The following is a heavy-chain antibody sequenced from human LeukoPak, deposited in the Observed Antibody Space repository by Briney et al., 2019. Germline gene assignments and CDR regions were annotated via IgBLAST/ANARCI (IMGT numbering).Heavy chain of an antibody. CDR3: AGARRCLGYCSGGSCYGYFDY. J-gene: IGHJ4*02. CDR2: IKQDGSEN. CDR1: GFTFSSDW. V-gene: IGHV3-7*01. Sequence: GRSLRLSCAASGFTFSSDWMSWVRQAPGKGLEWVANIKQDGSENYYVDSVKGRFTISRDNAKNSLYLQMNSLRAEDTAVYYCAGARRCLGYCSGGSCYGYFDYWGQGTLVTVSS. D-gene: IGHD2-15*01.